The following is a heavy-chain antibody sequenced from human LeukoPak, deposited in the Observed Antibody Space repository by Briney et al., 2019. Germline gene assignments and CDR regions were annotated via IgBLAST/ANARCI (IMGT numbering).Heavy chain of an antibody. D-gene: IGHD5-12*01. V-gene: IGHV1-24*01. CDR3: ATMLRVATPYFQH. Sequence: ASVKVACKVSGYTLTELSMHWVRQAPGKGLEWMGGFDPEDGETIYAQKFQGRVTMTEDTSTDTAYMELSSLRSEDTAVYYCATMLRVATPYFQHWGQGTLVTVSS. J-gene: IGHJ1*01. CDR2: FDPEDGET. CDR1: GYTLTELS.